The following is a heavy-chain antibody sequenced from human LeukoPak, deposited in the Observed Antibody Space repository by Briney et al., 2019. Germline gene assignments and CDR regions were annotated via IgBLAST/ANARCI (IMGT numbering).Heavy chain of an antibody. CDR3: ARDTISGSTPYYDFWSGYRPHDAFDI. D-gene: IGHD3-3*01. V-gene: IGHV3-7*01. CDR2: IEKDGSKK. CDR1: RFTFSSYW. J-gene: IGHJ3*02. Sequence: GGSLRLSCAASRFTFSSYWMSWVRQAPGRGLEWVANIEKDGSKKNYVDSVKGRFTISRDNAENSLYLQMNSLRAEDTAVYYCARDTISGSTPYYDFWSGYRPHDAFDIWGQGTMVTVSS.